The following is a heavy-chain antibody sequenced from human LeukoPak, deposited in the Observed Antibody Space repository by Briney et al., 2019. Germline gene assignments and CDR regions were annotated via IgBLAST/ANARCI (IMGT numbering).Heavy chain of an antibody. V-gene: IGHV1-18*01. CDR1: GYTFTSYD. D-gene: IGHD4-4*01. CDR2: INRYNGKT. CDR3: ARDLGVTTKGPFEY. Sequence: ASVKVSCKASGYTFTSYDINWVRQAPGQGLEWMGWINRYNGKTNYGQKFQGRVTMTTDTSTSTTYMELRSLRSDDTAVYYCARDLGVTTKGPFEYWGQGTLVTVPS. J-gene: IGHJ4*02.